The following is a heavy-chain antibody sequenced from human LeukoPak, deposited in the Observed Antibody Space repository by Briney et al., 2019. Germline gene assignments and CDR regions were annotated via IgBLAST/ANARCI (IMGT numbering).Heavy chain of an antibody. Sequence: ASVKVCCKASGYTFTSYDINWGRQATGQGLEWMGWMNPNSGNTGYAQKFQGRVTMTRNTSISTAYMELSSLRSEDTAVYYCARVPVRMLGFRWFDPWGQGALVTVFS. D-gene: IGHD3-10*02. V-gene: IGHV1-8*01. CDR3: ARVPVRMLGFRWFDP. J-gene: IGHJ5*02. CDR2: MNPNSGNT. CDR1: GYTFTSYD.